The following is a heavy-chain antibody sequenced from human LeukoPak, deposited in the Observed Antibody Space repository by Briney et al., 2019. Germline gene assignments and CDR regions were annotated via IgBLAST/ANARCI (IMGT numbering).Heavy chain of an antibody. CDR3: ARAPHYYGSVYYFDY. D-gene: IGHD3-10*01. CDR2: IYYSGST. V-gene: IGHV4-59*01. J-gene: IGHJ4*02. Sequence: MPSETLSLTCAVYGGSFSGYYWSWIWQPPGKGLEWIGYIYYSGSTTYNPSLKSRVTISVDTSKNQFSLKLSSVTAADTAVYYCARAPHYYGSVYYFDYWGQGTLVTVSS. CDR1: GGSFSGYY.